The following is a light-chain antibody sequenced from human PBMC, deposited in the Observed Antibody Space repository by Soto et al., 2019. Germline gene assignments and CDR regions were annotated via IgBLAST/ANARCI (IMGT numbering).Light chain of an antibody. V-gene: IGLV1-51*01. CDR2: DND. J-gene: IGLJ2*01. Sequence: QSVLTQPPSVSASPGQTVTISCSGSSCNIGNNYVFWYQQLQGTAPKLLIYDNDKRPSGIPDRFSGSKSGTSATLGITGLQTGDEADYYCATWDRSLSVGVFGGGTKVTVL. CDR1: SCNIGNNY. CDR3: ATWDRSLSVGV.